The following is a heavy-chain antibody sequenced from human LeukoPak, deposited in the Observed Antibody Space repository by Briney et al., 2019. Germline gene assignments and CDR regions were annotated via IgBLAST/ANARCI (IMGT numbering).Heavy chain of an antibody. V-gene: IGHV3-33*01. CDR1: GFTFSSYG. CDR2: IWYDGSNK. Sequence: GRSLRLSCAASGFTFSSYGMHWVRQAPGKGLEWMAVIWYDGSNKYYADSVKGRFTISRDNSKNTLYLQMNSLRAEDTAVYYCARERIAVAGEFDYWGQGTLVTVSS. J-gene: IGHJ4*02. CDR3: ARERIAVAGEFDY. D-gene: IGHD6-19*01.